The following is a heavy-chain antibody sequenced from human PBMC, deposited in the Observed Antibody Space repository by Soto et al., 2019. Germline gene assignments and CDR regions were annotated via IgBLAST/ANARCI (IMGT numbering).Heavy chain of an antibody. CDR2: MKADGGEI. Sequence: EVYLVESGGGLVQPGGSLRLSCAASGFTFKSYWMAWVRQAPGKGLEWVANMKADGGEINYVESVRGRFTISRDNAENSLHLQMSSLRAEDTAVYHCVRDRGYSTYDNWGQGNLVTVSS. D-gene: IGHD3-22*01. J-gene: IGHJ4*02. CDR1: GFTFKSYW. V-gene: IGHV3-7*01. CDR3: VRDRGYSTYDN.